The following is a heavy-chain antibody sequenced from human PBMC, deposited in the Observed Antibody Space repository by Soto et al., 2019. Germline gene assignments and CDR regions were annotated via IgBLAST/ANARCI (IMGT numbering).Heavy chain of an antibody. CDR3: ARGSPSIAVAAVDY. V-gene: IGHV4-34*01. D-gene: IGHD6-19*01. Sequence: QVQLQQWGAGLLKPSETLSLTCAVYGGSFSGYYWSWIRQPPGKGLEGIGEINHSGSTNYNPSLKSRVTISVDTSKNQFSLKLSSVTAADTAVYYCARGSPSIAVAAVDYWGQGTLVTVSS. J-gene: IGHJ4*02. CDR1: GGSFSGYY. CDR2: INHSGST.